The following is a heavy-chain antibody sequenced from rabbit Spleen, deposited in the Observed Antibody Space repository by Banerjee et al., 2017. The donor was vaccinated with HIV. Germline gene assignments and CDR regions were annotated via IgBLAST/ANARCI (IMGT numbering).Heavy chain of an antibody. D-gene: IGHD2-1*01. J-gene: IGHJ4*01. V-gene: IGHV1S45*01. CDR2: IYAGSSGGT. Sequence: QEQLVESGGGLVKPEGSLTLTCKASGFDFSSNAMCWVRQAPGKGLEWLGCIYAGSSGGTFYASWAKGRFSISKTSSTTVSLQMTSLTVADTATYFCARENDYSNFNLWGPGTLVTVS. CDR3: ARENDYSNFNL. CDR1: GFDFSSNA.